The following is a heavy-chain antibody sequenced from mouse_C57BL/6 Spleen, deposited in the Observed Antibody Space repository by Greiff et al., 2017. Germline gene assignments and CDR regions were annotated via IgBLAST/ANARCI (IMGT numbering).Heavy chain of an antibody. CDR2: ISPNNGGT. Sequence: EVQLQQSGPELVKPGASVKIPCKASGYTFTDYNMDWVKPSHGKSLEWIGDISPNNGGTIYNQKFKGKATLTVDKSSSTAYMELRSLTSEDTAVYYCAREVLRYYAMDYWGQGTSVTVSS. CDR1: GYTFTDYN. J-gene: IGHJ4*01. CDR3: AREVLRYYAMDY. V-gene: IGHV1-18*01. D-gene: IGHD2-14*01.